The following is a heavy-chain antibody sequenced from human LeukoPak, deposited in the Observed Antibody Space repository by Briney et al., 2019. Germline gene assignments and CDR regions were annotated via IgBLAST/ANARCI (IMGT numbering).Heavy chain of an antibody. CDR1: GFTFSNAW. CDR2: INHSGST. J-gene: IGHJ6*02. V-gene: IGHV4-34*01. Sequence: GSLRLSCAASGFTFSNAWMSWIRQPPGKGLEWIGEINHSGSTNYNPSLKSRVTISVDTSKNQFSLKLSSVTAADTAVYYCARVRGYCSSTSCQPYYYYGMDVWGQGTTVTVSS. CDR3: ARVRGYCSSTSCQPYYYYGMDV. D-gene: IGHD2-2*01.